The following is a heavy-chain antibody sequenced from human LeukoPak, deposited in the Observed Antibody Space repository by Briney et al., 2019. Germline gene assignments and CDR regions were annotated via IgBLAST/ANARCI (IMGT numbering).Heavy chain of an antibody. CDR2: IWYDGSNI. V-gene: IGHV3-33*08. Sequence: GGSLRLSCAASGFTFSTYGMHWVRQAPGKGLEWLAVIWYDGSNIYYADSVKGRFAISRDNSKNTLYLLLNSLRAEDTAVYYCARGRAGNYYNHNDYWGQGTLVTVSS. J-gene: IGHJ4*01. CDR3: ARGRAGNYYNHNDY. CDR1: GFTFSTYG. D-gene: IGHD3-10*01.